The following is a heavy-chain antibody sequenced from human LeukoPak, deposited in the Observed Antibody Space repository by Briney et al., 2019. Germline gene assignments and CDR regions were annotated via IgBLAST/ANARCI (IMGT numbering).Heavy chain of an antibody. CDR2: INSDGSST. V-gene: IGHV3-74*01. J-gene: IGHJ4*02. CDR1: GFTFSSYW. D-gene: IGHD2-2*02. Sequence: GGSLRLSCAASGFTFSSYWMHWVRQAPGKGLVWVSRINSDGSSTIYADSVKGRFTISRDNAKNTLYLQMNSVRAEDTAVYYSARAYTFLPIAYSGQGTRVPSPS. CDR3: ARAYTFLPIAY.